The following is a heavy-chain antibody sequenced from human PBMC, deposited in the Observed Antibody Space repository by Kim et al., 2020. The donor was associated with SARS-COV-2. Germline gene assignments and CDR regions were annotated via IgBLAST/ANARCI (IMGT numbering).Heavy chain of an antibody. D-gene: IGHD1-26*01. V-gene: IGHV4-39*01. CDR3: AKYRTTTRVDY. J-gene: IGHJ4*02. CDR1: GASISTRNFY. Sequence: SETLSLTCSVSGASISTRNFYWGWVRQPPGKGPEWIGTIHYGGSTNYNPSLKSRVTISEDTSTNQFFLKLTSMTAADTAIYYCAKYRTTTRVDYWGPGT. CDR2: IHYGGST.